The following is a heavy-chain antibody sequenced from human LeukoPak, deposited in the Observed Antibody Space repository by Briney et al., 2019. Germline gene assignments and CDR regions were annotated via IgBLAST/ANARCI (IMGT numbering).Heavy chain of an antibody. V-gene: IGHV4-39*01. D-gene: IGHD2/OR15-2a*01. J-gene: IGHJ4*02. Sequence: RPSETLSLTCAVSGGSISSTGYYWGWIRQPPGKGLEWIGSIYYSGSTYYNPSLKSRVTIFVDTSKNQFSLKLSSVTAADTAVYSCARHGRISTPQAFDYWGQGTLVTVSS. CDR3: ARHGRISTPQAFDY. CDR2: IYYSGST. CDR1: GGSISSTGYY.